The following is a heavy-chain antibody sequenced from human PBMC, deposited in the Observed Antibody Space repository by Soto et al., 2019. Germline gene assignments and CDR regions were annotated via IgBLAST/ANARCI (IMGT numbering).Heavy chain of an antibody. CDR2: IYYSGST. CDR3: ARAKYSSSWYYFDY. V-gene: IGHV4-59*01. D-gene: IGHD6-13*01. J-gene: IGHJ4*02. Sequence: PSETLSLTCTVSGGSISGYYWSWIRQPPGKGLEWFGYIYYSGSTNYNPSLKSRVTISVDTSKNQFSLKLSSVTAADTAVYYCARAKYSSSWYYFDYWGQGTLVTVSS. CDR1: GGSISGYY.